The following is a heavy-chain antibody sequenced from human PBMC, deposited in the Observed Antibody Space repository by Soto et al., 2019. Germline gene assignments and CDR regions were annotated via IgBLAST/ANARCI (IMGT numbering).Heavy chain of an antibody. CDR3: AADTPGFGAGEFEF. Sequence: PGGSLRLSCAASGFPFITAWMNWVRQAPGKGLEWVGHIKEGGTADYAAPVKGRFTISRDDSKNTVYLQMTSLKTEDTALYYCAADTPGFGAGEFEFWGQGALVNVSS. V-gene: IGHV3-15*01. D-gene: IGHD3-16*01. CDR1: GFPFITAW. J-gene: IGHJ4*02. CDR2: IKEGGTA.